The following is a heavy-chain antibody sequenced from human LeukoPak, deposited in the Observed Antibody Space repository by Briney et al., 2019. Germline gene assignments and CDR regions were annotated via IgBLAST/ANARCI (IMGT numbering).Heavy chain of an antibody. Sequence: PGGSLRLSCEASGFTFNIYAMTWVRQAPGKGLEWVSVISDSDDRTYYADSVKGRFTISRDNSENTLYLQMNGLRAEDTAIYYCARGAITARPNSYFDHWGQGTLVTVSS. J-gene: IGHJ4*02. CDR2: ISDSDDRT. V-gene: IGHV3-23*01. CDR3: ARGAITARPNSYFDH. D-gene: IGHD6-6*01. CDR1: GFTFNIYA.